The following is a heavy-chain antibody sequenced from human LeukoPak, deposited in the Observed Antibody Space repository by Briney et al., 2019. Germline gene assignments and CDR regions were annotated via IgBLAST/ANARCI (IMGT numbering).Heavy chain of an antibody. Sequence: GGSLRLSCAASGFTFSSYAMHWVRQAPGKGLEWVAVISYDGSNKYYADSVKGRFTISRDNSKNTLYLQMNSLRAEDTAVYYCARDKRGTAMVNFSFDYWGQGTLVTVSS. CDR3: ARDKRGTAMVNFSFDY. CDR2: ISYDGSNK. J-gene: IGHJ4*02. V-gene: IGHV3-30-3*01. D-gene: IGHD5-18*01. CDR1: GFTFSSYA.